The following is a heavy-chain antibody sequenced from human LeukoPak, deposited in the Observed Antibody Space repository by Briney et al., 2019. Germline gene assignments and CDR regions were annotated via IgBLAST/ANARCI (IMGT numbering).Heavy chain of an antibody. V-gene: IGHV3-30*02. J-gene: IGHJ4*02. CDR1: GFTFSSYG. Sequence: PGGSLRLSCAASGFTFSSYGMHWVRQAPGKGLEWVAFIRYDGSNKYYADSVKGRFTISRDNSKNTLYLQMNSLRAEDTAVYYCFTAAAGTRPLDYWGQGTLVTVSS. CDR2: IRYDGSNK. CDR3: FTAAAGTRPLDY. D-gene: IGHD6-13*01.